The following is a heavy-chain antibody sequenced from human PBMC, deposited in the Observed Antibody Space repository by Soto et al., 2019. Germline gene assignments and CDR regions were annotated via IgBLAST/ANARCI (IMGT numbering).Heavy chain of an antibody. CDR1: GFTFTHFG. Sequence: QVRLVESGGGVVQPGTSLRLSCATSGFTFTHFGIHWVRQAPGKGLEWAAVMWSDGTKQDYAESVKGRFTVSRDTSKNTGYLEMNSLRDEDTAVYYCARDRDTRGRFSWLDPWGQGTLVTVSS. CDR2: MWSDGTKQ. D-gene: IGHD3-22*01. V-gene: IGHV3-33*08. J-gene: IGHJ5*02. CDR3: ARDRDTRGRFSWLDP.